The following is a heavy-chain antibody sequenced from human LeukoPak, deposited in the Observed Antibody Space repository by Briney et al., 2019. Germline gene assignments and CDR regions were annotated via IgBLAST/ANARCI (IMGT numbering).Heavy chain of an antibody. Sequence: GGSLRLSCAASGFTFDDYAMHWVRQAPGKGLEWVSGISWNSGSIGYADSVKGRFTISRDNAKNSLYLQMNSLRAEDTALYYCAKDRGRFYYYGMDVWGQGTTVTVSS. D-gene: IGHD3-16*01. V-gene: IGHV3-9*01. CDR2: ISWNSGSI. CDR1: GFTFDDYA. J-gene: IGHJ6*02. CDR3: AKDRGRFYYYGMDV.